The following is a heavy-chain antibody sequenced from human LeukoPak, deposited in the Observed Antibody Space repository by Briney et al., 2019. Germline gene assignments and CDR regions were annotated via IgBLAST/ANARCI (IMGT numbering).Heavy chain of an antibody. D-gene: IGHD4-17*01. Sequence: GESLKISCKGSGYSFTSYWIGWVRQMPGKGLEWMGIIYPGDSDTRYSPSFQGQVTISADKSITTAYLQWSSLKSSDTAMYHCARGDYGDFRIYYTLFDYWGQGTLATVSS. V-gene: IGHV5-51*01. CDR1: GYSFTSYW. CDR3: ARGDYGDFRIYYTLFDY. J-gene: IGHJ4*02. CDR2: IYPGDSDT.